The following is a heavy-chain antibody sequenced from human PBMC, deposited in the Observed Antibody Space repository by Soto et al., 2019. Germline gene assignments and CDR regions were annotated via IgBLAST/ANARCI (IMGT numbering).Heavy chain of an antibody. CDR1: GGTFSSNP. CDR2: IIPIFATP. Sequence: QVQLMQAGAEVRKPGSSVTVSCKDSGGTFSSNPISWVRQAPGQGLEWMGGIIPIFATPHYARRFLDRVTLTADRSTNTAFMELTVLTSEDTAIYSCARDLSVVKRFESCKFCCIDVWGQGTTVTV. V-gene: IGHV1-69*06. J-gene: IGHJ6*02. D-gene: IGHD2-21*01. CDR3: ARDLSVVKRFESCKFCCIDV.